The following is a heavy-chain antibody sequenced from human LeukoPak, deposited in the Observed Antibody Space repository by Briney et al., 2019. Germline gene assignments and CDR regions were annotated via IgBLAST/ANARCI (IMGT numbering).Heavy chain of an antibody. CDR3: AAIVDTAMVTEFDY. CDR2: INPNSGGT. V-gene: IGHV1-2*02. J-gene: IGHJ4*02. Sequence: GASVKVSCKASGYTFSDFGISWVRQAPGQGLEWMGWINPNSGGTNYAQKFQGRVTMTRDTSISTAYMELSRLRSDDTAVYYCAAIVDTAMVTEFDYWGQGTLVTVSS. CDR1: GYTFSDFG. D-gene: IGHD5-18*01.